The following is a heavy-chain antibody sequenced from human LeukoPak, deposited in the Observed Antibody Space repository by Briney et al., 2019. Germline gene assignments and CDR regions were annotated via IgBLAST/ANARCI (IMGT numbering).Heavy chain of an antibody. D-gene: IGHD1-1*01. CDR1: GFTFSSYA. V-gene: IGHV3-23*01. CDR3: AKQTRPQLERRLGFDY. J-gene: IGHJ4*02. CDR2: ISGSGGST. Sequence: RGSLRLSCAASGFTFSSYAMSWVRQAPGKGLEWVSAISGSGGSTYYADSVKGRFTISRDNSKNTLYLQMNSLRAEDTAVYYCAKQTRPQLERRLGFDYWGQGTLVTVSS.